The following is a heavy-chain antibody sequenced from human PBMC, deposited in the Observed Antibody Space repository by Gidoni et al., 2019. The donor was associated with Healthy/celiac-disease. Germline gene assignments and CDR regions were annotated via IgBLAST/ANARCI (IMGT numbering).Heavy chain of an antibody. V-gene: IGHV4-31*03. D-gene: IGHD1-26*01. Sequence: QVQLQESGPALVKPSQTLSLTCTVPGSSFSSGGYYWSWIRQHPGKGLEWIGYIYYSGSTYYNPSLKSRVTISVDTSKSQFSLKLSSVTAADTAVYYCARTSSNGASDFDYWGQGTLVTVSS. CDR1: GSSFSSGGYY. J-gene: IGHJ4*02. CDR3: ARTSSNGASDFDY. CDR2: IYYSGST.